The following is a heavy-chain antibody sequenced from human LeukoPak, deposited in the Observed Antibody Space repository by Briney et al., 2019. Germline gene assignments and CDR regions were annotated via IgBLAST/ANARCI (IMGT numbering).Heavy chain of an antibody. V-gene: IGHV3-48*03. CDR3: ARGHHYYDSSAYYY. J-gene: IGHJ4*02. D-gene: IGHD3-22*01. CDR2: ISGSGTTI. CDR1: GFTFSSYE. Sequence: AGGSLRLSCAASGFTFSSYEMNWVRQAPGKGLEWVSYISGSGTTIYYADSVKGRFTISRDNAKNSLYLQMNSLRAEDTAVYYCARGHHYYDSSAYYYWSQGTLVTVSS.